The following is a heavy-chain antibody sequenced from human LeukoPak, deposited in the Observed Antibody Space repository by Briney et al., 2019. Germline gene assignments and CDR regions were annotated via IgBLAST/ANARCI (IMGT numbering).Heavy chain of an antibody. J-gene: IGHJ4*02. V-gene: IGHV4-59*01. D-gene: IGHD3-10*01. Sequence: SETLSLTCTVSGGSISGYYWSWIRQPPGKGLEWIGYIYYSGSTNYNPSLKSRVTISVDTSKNQFSLKLSSVTAADTAVYYCARVNWRSGSYYTPIFDYWGQGTLVTVSS. CDR1: GGSISGYY. CDR2: IYYSGST. CDR3: ARVNWRSGSYYTPIFDY.